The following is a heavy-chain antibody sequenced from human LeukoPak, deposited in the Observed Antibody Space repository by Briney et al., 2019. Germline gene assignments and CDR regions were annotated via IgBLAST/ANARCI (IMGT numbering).Heavy chain of an antibody. V-gene: IGHV1-46*01. Sequence: ASVKVSCKASGYTFTSYNMHWVRQAPGQGLEWMGIINPSGGSTSYAQKFQGRVTMTRDMSTSTVYMELSSLRSEDTAVYYCARTSTVVTPFDYWGQGTLVTVSS. CDR2: INPSGGST. J-gene: IGHJ4*02. CDR1: GYTFTSYN. CDR3: ARTSTVVTPFDY. D-gene: IGHD4-23*01.